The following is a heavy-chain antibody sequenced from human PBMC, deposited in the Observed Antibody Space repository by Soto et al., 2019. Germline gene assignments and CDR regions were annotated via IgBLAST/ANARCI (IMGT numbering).Heavy chain of an antibody. D-gene: IGHD6-25*01. Sequence: GGSLRLSCAASGFTFSSYAMSWVRQAPGKGLEWVSGISSSGGSTYYADSVKGRFTISRDNSKNTLYLQMNSLRAEDTAVYYCAKRPGLAHFDYWGQGTLVTVSS. CDR2: ISSSGGST. J-gene: IGHJ4*02. CDR3: AKRPGLAHFDY. V-gene: IGHV3-23*01. CDR1: GFTFSSYA.